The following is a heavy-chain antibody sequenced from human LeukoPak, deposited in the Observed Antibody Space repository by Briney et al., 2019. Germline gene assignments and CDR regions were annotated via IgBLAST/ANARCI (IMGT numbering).Heavy chain of an antibody. CDR1: GFTFSTYS. Sequence: GGSLRLSCAASGFTFSTYSMNWVRQAPGKGLEWVSSISSSSSYIYYADSVKGRFTISRDNAKNSLYLQMNSLRAEDTAVYYCARTGGAATKTPGAFDIWGQGTMVTVSS. CDR3: ARTGGAATKTPGAFDI. CDR2: ISSSSSYI. V-gene: IGHV3-21*01. D-gene: IGHD3-16*01. J-gene: IGHJ3*02.